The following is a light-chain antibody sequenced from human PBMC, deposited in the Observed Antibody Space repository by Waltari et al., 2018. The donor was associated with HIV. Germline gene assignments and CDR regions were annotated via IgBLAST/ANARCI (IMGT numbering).Light chain of an antibody. CDR3: SSYTSINTWV. V-gene: IGLV2-14*03. CDR2: DVS. CDR1: SSDVGGYNY. J-gene: IGLJ3*02. Sequence: QSALTQPASVSGSPGQSITISCTGTSSDVGGYNYFFWYQQHPGKAPKLMIFDVSNRPSGVSNRFSGSKSGNTASLTISGLQAEDEADYYCSSYTSINTWVFGTGTKLTVL.